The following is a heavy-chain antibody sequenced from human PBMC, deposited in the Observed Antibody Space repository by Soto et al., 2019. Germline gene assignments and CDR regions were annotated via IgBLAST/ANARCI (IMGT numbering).Heavy chain of an antibody. CDR2: IWHDGSDK. CDR1: GFTLSSNG. D-gene: IGHD4-4*01. CDR3: ARDRYPNYPPDAFDI. Sequence: EESLRLSCAASGFTLSSNGMHWVRQAPGKGLEWVAFIWHDGSDKYYADSVKGRFTISRDNSKNTLYLQMNSLRAEDTAVYYCARDRYPNYPPDAFDIWGQGTLVTVSS. J-gene: IGHJ3*02. V-gene: IGHV3-33*01.